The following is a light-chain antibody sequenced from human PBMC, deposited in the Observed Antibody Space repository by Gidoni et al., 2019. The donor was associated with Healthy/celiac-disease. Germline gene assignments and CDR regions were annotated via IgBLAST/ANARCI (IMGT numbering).Light chain of an antibody. V-gene: IGKV3-20*01. J-gene: IGKJ2*01. CDR3: QQYGSSSMYT. Sequence: EIVLTQSPGTLSLSPGERATLSCRASQSVSSSYLAWYQQKPGQAPRLLIYGASSGTDFTLTISRLEPEEFAVYYCQQYGSSSMYTFGQGTKLEIK. CDR2: GAS. CDR1: QSVSSSY.